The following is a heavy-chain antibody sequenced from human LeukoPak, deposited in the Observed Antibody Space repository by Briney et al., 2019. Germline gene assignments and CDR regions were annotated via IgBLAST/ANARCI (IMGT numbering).Heavy chain of an antibody. Sequence: SETLSLTCTVSGGSISSYYWSWIRRPPGKGLEWIGYIYYSGSTNYNPSLKSRVTISVDTSKNQFSLRLSSVTAADTAVYYCARRSDFWSGYSYYFDYWGQGTLVTVSS. CDR3: ARRSDFWSGYSYYFDY. CDR1: GGSISSYY. V-gene: IGHV4-59*08. D-gene: IGHD3-3*01. CDR2: IYYSGST. J-gene: IGHJ4*02.